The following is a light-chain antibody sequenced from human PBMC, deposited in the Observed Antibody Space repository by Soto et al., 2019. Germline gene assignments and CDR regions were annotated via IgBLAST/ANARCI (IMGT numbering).Light chain of an antibody. CDR2: DAS. Sequence: DIQMTQSPSTLSASVGDRVTITCRASQSISSWLAWYQQKPGKARKLLIYDASSLESGVPSRFSGRGSGTEFTLTISSLQPDDFATYYCQQYNSYSFGQGTRLEIK. V-gene: IGKV1-5*01. CDR1: QSISSW. CDR3: QQYNSYS. J-gene: IGKJ5*01.